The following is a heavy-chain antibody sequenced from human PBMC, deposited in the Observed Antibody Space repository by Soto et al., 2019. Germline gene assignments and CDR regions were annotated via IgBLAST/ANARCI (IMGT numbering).Heavy chain of an antibody. J-gene: IGHJ4*02. D-gene: IGHD4-17*01. CDR2: VYYSGTT. V-gene: IGHV4-61*01. CDR1: GGSVSNKTYY. Sequence: QVQLQESGPGLLKPSETLSLTCSVSGGSVSNKTYYWSWIRQPPGKRLEWIGYVYYSGTTNYNPALKSRVTISVDLSKNQFSLRLSSVTTADTALYYCARTTAVPNTLRSRYFFDYWGQGTLLTVSS. CDR3: ARTTAVPNTLRSRYFFDY.